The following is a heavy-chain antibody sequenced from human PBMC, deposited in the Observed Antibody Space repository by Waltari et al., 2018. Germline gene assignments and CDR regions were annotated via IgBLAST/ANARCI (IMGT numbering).Heavy chain of an antibody. CDR2: INERGSST. V-gene: IGHV3-23*01. CDR1: GFTFTSYA. D-gene: IGHD3-10*01. CDR3: AKGLYYYTTSGEWKAEYLQH. J-gene: IGHJ1*01. Sequence: EVQLSESGGGLVQPGGSRRLSCAASGFTFTSYALNWVRQTPGKGLEWVSAINERGSSTYYADSVKGRFTISRDNSKNTVYLQMNSLRAEDTALYYCAKGLYYYTTSGEWKAEYLQHWGQGTLVIVSS.